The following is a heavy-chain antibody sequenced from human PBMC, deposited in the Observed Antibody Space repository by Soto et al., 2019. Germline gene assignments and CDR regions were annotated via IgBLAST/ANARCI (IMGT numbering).Heavy chain of an antibody. V-gene: IGHV4-39*01. Sequence: QLQLQESGPGLVKPSETLSLTCTVSGGSISSSSYYWGWIRQPPGKGLEWIGSIYYSGSTYYNPSLKSRVPISGDTSKNQFSLKLSSVTAADTAVYYCARPTPRGNWFDPWGQGTLVTVSS. CDR1: GGSISSSSYY. CDR3: ARPTPRGNWFDP. CDR2: IYYSGST. J-gene: IGHJ5*02.